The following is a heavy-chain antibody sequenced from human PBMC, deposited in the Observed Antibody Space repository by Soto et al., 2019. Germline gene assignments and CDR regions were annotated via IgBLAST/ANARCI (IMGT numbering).Heavy chain of an antibody. CDR1: GFSVSISP. Sequence: QVQLVESGGGVVQPGRSLRLSCAASGFSVSISPMHWVRQAPGKGPEGVAVISYDGTNKFYADAVKGRFTITRDNSKSTLYLQVDSLRPEDAAVYYCARDPKTSGGQHWAFNYFDSWGQGTLVTVSS. D-gene: IGHD7-27*01. CDR3: ARDPKTSGGQHWAFNYFDS. J-gene: IGHJ4*02. V-gene: IGHV3-30-3*01. CDR2: ISYDGTNK.